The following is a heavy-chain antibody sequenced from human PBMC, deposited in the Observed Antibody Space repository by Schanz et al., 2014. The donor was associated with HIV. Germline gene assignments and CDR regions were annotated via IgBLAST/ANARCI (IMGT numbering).Heavy chain of an antibody. CDR2: TWYDGSNK. CDR3: AKDLGGFSAYEAYTSGRGY. D-gene: IGHD5-12*01. V-gene: IGHV3-33*06. Sequence: QVHLVESGGGVVQPGRSQRLSCAASGFTFRSYGMHWVRQAPGKGLEWVAVTWYDGSNKYYADSVKGRFTVSRDNSKNTLYLQMNSLRAEDAAVYYCAKDLGGFSAYEAYTSGRGYWGQGTLVIVSS. J-gene: IGHJ4*02. CDR1: GFTFRSYG.